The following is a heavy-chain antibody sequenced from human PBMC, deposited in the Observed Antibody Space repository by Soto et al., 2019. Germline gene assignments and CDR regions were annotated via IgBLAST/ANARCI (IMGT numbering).Heavy chain of an antibody. D-gene: IGHD6-19*01. CDR1: GYSVSSNTAA. J-gene: IGHJ4*02. CDR2: TYYRSNWRH. Sequence: PSQTLSVTCAFSGYSVSSNTAAWNCIRSSPSRGLEWLGRTYYRSNWRHDYAVSVKSRITVNPDTSKNHFSLQLNSVTPDDTAVYYCARGVAGSGFDLWGQGTLVTVSS. CDR3: ARGVAGSGFDL. V-gene: IGHV6-1*01.